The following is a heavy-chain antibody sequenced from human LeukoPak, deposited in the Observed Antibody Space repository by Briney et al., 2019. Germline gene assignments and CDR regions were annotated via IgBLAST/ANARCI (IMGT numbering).Heavy chain of an antibody. V-gene: IGHV4-59*01. J-gene: IGHJ4*02. CDR1: GVSISSYY. Sequence: SETLSLTCTVSGVSISSYYWSWIRQPPGKGLEWIGYIYYSGSTNYNLSLKSRVTISVDTSKNQFSLKLSSVTAADTAVYYCARDGHMVRGVIGYWGQGTLVTVSS. D-gene: IGHD3-10*01. CDR2: IYYSGST. CDR3: ARDGHMVRGVIGY.